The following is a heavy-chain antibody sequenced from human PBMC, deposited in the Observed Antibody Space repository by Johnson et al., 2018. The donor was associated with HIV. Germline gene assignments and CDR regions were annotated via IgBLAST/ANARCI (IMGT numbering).Heavy chain of an antibody. V-gene: IGHV3-30*19. CDR3: ARDLYSGSYYDAFDI. CDR2: ISFDGSNR. Sequence: QVQLVESGGGVVQPGRSLRLSCAASGFTFSSYGMHWVRQAPGKGLEWVAVISFDGSNRYYADSVKGRFTISRDNSKNTLYLQMNSLRAEDPAVYYCARDLYSGSYYDAFDIWGQGTMVTVSS. CDR1: GFTFSSYG. J-gene: IGHJ3*02. D-gene: IGHD1-26*01.